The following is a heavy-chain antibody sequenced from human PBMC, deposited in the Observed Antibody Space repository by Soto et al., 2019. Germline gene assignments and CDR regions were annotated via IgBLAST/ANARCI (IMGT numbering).Heavy chain of an antibody. Sequence: EVQLLESGGGLVQPGGSLRLSCAASGFTFSSYAMSWVRQAPGKGLEWVSAISGSGGSTYYADSVKGRFTISRDNSKNTLYLQMNSLRAEDTAVYYCAKGGRNFYGSGSPPDYWGQGTLVTVSS. CDR1: GFTFSSYA. CDR3: AKGGRNFYGSGSPPDY. V-gene: IGHV3-23*01. D-gene: IGHD3-10*01. J-gene: IGHJ4*02. CDR2: ISGSGGST.